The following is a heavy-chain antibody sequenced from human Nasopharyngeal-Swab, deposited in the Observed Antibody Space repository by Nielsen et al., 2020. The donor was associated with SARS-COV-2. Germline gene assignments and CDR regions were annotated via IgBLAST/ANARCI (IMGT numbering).Heavy chain of an antibody. CDR1: GGSISSGSYY. D-gene: IGHD5-18*01. CDR3: ARQGPYDSYGPSKV. J-gene: IGHJ6*02. Sequence: SETLSLTCTVSGGSISSGSYYWSWIRQPAGKGLEWIGRIYSSGSTHYNPSLKSRVTISADTSKNQFSLKLRSVTAADTAVYYCARQGPYDSYGPSKVWGQGTTVTVSS. V-gene: IGHV4-61*02. CDR2: IYSSGST.